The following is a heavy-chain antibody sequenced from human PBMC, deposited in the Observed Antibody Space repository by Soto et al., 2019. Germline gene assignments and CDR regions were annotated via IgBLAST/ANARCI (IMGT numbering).Heavy chain of an antibody. D-gene: IGHD2-2*01. CDR3: AREGIVVVPAANQYYFDY. V-gene: IGHV3-33*01. J-gene: IGHJ4*02. CDR2: IWYDGSNK. Sequence: PGGSLRLSCAASGFTFSSYGMHWVRQAPGKGLEWVAVIWYDGSNKYYADSVKGRFTISRDNSKNTLYLQMNSLRAEDTAVYYCAREGIVVVPAANQYYFDYWGQGTLVTVSS. CDR1: GFTFSSYG.